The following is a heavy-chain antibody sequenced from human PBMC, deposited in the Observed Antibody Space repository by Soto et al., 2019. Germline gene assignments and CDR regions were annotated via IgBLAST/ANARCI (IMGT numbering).Heavy chain of an antibody. J-gene: IGHJ4*02. V-gene: IGHV1-69*08. Sequence: QVQLVQSGAEVKKPGSSVKVSCKASGGTFSSYTISWVRQAPGQVLEWMGRIIPILGIANYAQKFQGRVTMTADKSTSTAYMELSSLRSEDTAVYYCARDLRDSSGYYYEAFDYWGQGTLVTVSS. CDR2: IIPILGIA. CDR3: ARDLRDSSGYYYEAFDY. CDR1: GGTFSSYT. D-gene: IGHD3-22*01.